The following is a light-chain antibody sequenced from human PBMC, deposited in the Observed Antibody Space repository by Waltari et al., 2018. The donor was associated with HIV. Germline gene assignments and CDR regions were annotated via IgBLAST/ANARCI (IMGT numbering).Light chain of an antibody. CDR2: EAS. Sequence: TVMTQSPATLSVSPGERATLSCRASHSVSSNVAWYQQKFGQATRLLIHEASTRAPGISARFSGSGAETEFTLTISGLQSSDSALYYGQQYYSWPRTFGPGTKVEV. J-gene: IGKJ1*01. CDR1: HSVSSN. V-gene: IGKV3-15*01. CDR3: QQYYSWPRT.